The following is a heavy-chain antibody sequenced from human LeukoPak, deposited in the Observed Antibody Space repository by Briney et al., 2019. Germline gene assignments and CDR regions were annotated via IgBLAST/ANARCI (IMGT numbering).Heavy chain of an antibody. J-gene: IGHJ4*02. CDR1: GGSISTSSYY. CDR3: ARVSRWYYFDY. V-gene: IGHV4-39*07. Sequence: SETLSLTCTVSGGSISTSSYYWGWVRQPPGKGLEWIGNIFYSGSTYYNPSLKSRVTMSVDTSKNQFSLKLTSVTAADTAVYYCARVSRWYYFDYWGQGALVTVSS. D-gene: IGHD2-8*01. CDR2: IFYSGST.